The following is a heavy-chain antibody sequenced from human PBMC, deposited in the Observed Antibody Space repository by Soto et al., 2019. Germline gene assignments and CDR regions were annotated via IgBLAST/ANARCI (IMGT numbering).Heavy chain of an antibody. Sequence: QVQLQESGPGLVKPSQTLSLTCTVSGGSISSGGYYWSWIRQHPGKGLEWIGYIYYSGSTYYNPSLKSRVTISVDTSKNQFSLKLSSVTAADTAVYYCARDPGTTVTPHYYYYGMDVWGQGTTVTVSS. J-gene: IGHJ6*02. CDR3: ARDPGTTVTPHYYYYGMDV. CDR1: GGSISSGGYY. CDR2: IYYSGST. V-gene: IGHV4-31*03. D-gene: IGHD4-4*01.